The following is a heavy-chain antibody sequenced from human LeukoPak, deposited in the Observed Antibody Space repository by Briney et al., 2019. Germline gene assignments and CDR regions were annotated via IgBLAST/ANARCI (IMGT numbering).Heavy chain of an antibody. J-gene: IGHJ4*02. D-gene: IGHD5-24*01. CDR2: IYYSGST. CDR3: ARHSRDGYNYAWRFFDY. V-gene: IGHV4-59*08. Sequence: SETLSLTCTVSGGSISSYYWSWIPQPPGKGLEWIGYIYYSGSTNYNPSLKSRVTISVDTSKNQFSLKLSSVTAADTAVYYCARHSRDGYNYAWRFFDYWGQGTLVTVSS. CDR1: GGSISSYY.